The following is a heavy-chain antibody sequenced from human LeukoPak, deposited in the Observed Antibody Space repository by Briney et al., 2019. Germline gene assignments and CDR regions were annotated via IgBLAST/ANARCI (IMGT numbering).Heavy chain of an antibody. J-gene: IGHJ4*02. CDR2: VSSRGDAT. D-gene: IGHD3-10*01. Sequence: GGSLRLSCTASGFTFSNCGMAWVRQAPGKGLEWLSVVSSRGDATYYADKAKGRFTISRDNSKNTVSLQMNNLRVDDTATYYCAKDRRLWFGRLLIDSWGQGALVTVSS. CDR3: AKDRRLWFGRLLIDS. V-gene: IGHV3-23*01. CDR1: GFTFSNCG.